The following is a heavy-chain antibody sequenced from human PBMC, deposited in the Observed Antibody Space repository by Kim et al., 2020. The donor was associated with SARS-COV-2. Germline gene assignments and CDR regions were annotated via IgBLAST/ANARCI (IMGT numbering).Heavy chain of an antibody. V-gene: IGHV3-9*01. CDR3: AKDIASWLQVGIGKYVDQ. CDR2: ISWNSGSI. CDR1: GFTFDDYA. Sequence: GGSLRLSCAASGFTFDDYAMHWVRQAPGKGLEWVSGISWNSGSIGYADSVKGRFTISRDNAKNSLYLQMNSLRAEDTALYYCAKDIASWLQVGIGKYVDQWGQGTLVTVSS. J-gene: IGHJ4*02. D-gene: IGHD5-12*01.